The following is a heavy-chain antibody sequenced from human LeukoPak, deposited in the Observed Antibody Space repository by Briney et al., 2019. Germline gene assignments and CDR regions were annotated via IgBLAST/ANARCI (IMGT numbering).Heavy chain of an antibody. J-gene: IGHJ4*02. CDR3: ARSKVDSSGYYPICY. CDR2: ISTYNGHT. Sequence: ASVKVSCKASGYTFTSNGISWVRQAPGQGLEWMGWISTYNGHTNYAQKLQGRVTMTTDTSTSTAYMELRSLRSDDTAVYYCARSKVDSSGYYPICYWGQGTLVTVSS. D-gene: IGHD3-22*01. V-gene: IGHV1-18*01. CDR1: GYTFTSNG.